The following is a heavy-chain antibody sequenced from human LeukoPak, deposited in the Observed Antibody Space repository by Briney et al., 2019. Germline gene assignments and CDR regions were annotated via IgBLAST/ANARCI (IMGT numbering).Heavy chain of an antibody. CDR2: ISSSGSTI. CDR3: AREGYSSGWFPFDY. CDR1: GFTFSSYE. J-gene: IGHJ4*02. V-gene: IGHV3-48*03. Sequence: PGGSLRLSCAASGFTFSSYEMNWVRQAPGKGLEWVSYISSSGSTIYYADSVKGRFTISRDNAKNPLYLQMNSLRAEDTAVYYCAREGYSSGWFPFDYWGQGTLVTVSS. D-gene: IGHD6-19*01.